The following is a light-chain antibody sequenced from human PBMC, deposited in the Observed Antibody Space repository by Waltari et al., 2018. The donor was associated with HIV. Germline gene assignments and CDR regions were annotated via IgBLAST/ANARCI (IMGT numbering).Light chain of an antibody. J-gene: IGLJ3*02. CDR2: DVT. V-gene: IGLV2-11*01. CDR1: SLNVGGYNY. CDR3: CSYAGSYTWV. Sequence: QSALTQPRSVSGSPGQSVTISCTGTSLNVGGYNYVSWFQQHPGKAPKLIIYDVTQRPSGAPDRFSASKSGNTASLTISGLQAGDEADYFCCSYAGSYTWVFGTGTELTVL.